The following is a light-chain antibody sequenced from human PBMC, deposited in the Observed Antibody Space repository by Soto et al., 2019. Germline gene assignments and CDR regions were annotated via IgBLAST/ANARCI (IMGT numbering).Light chain of an antibody. Sequence: DIQMTQSPASLSSSVGDRVTITCRGSQSMSSFFNWQQQKPGKAPKPLNDAASSLESGVPARFSGCGSGIDFALTISSLQPEAFATYFCHQCDSVPCTFGQGTKLEIK. V-gene: IGKV1-39*01. CDR3: HQCDSVPCT. J-gene: IGKJ2*02. CDR1: QSMSSF. CDR2: AAS.